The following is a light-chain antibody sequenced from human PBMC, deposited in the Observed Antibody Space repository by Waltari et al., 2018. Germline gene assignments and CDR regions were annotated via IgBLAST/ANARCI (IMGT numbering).Light chain of an antibody. J-gene: IGKJ3*01. Sequence: DIEMTQSPSSLSASIGDRVTITCRASETIRKYLNWYQQQPGKAPNLLIYGASTLQSGAPSRFSGSVSGTAFTFTISSLQPEDSATYYCQQSYSSPYTFGPGTKVHIK. CDR2: GAS. V-gene: IGKV1-39*01. CDR3: QQSYSSPYT. CDR1: ETIRKY.